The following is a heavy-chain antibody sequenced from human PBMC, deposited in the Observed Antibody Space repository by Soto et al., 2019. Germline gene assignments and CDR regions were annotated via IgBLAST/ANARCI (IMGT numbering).Heavy chain of an antibody. V-gene: IGHV1-69*01. CDR2: IITAFGPA. J-gene: IGHJ4*02. D-gene: IGHD6-13*01. Sequence: QVQLVQSGAEVKKPGSSLKVSCTASGGTLNNYAISWLRQAPGQGLEWMGGIITAFGPAIYAKKFQGRVSITADESTQTAHMDLSSLRTEDKAVSYCAEGGSWARLENWGQGTLVTVSS. CDR1: GGTLNNYA. CDR3: AEGGSWARLEN.